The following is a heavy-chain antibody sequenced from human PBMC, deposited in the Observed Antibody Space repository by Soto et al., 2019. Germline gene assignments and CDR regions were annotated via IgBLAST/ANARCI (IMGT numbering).Heavy chain of an antibody. CDR2: INHSGST. D-gene: IGHD3-10*01. CDR3: ARVQRWFGELTLNWFDP. Sequence: TSETLSLTCAVYGGSFRGYYWSWIRQPPGKGLEWIGEINHSGSTNYNPSLKSRVTISVDTSKNQFSLKLSSVTAADTAVYYCARVQRWFGELTLNWFDPWGQGTLVTV. V-gene: IGHV4-34*01. CDR1: GGSFRGYY. J-gene: IGHJ5*02.